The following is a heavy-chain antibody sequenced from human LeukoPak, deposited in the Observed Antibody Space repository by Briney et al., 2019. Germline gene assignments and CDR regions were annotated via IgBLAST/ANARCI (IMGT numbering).Heavy chain of an antibody. J-gene: IGHJ3*02. CDR3: AISDYGDYDDTFDI. V-gene: IGHV3-30*04. D-gene: IGHD4-17*01. Sequence: GRSLRLSCAASAFTFSSYAMHWVRQAPGKGLKWGAVIAYDGSNKYYADSVKGRFTISRDNSRNTLYLQMNSLRAEDTAVYYCAISDYGDYDDTFDIWGQGTMVTVSS. CDR1: AFTFSSYA. CDR2: IAYDGSNK.